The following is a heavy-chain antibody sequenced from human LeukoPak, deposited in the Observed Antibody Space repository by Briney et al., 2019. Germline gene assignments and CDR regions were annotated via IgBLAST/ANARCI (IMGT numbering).Heavy chain of an antibody. CDR3: AKDYRKSGLLDYSYFDY. CDR1: GFTFSSYG. D-gene: IGHD2-21*01. V-gene: IGHV3-30*02. CDR2: MRSDGSKK. Sequence: PGGSLRLSCAASGFTFSSYGMHWVRQAPGKGLEWVAFMRSDGSKKYYVDSVKGRFTISRDNSKNTLYLQVNSLRAEDTAVYYCAKDYRKSGLLDYSYFDYWGQGTLVTVSS. J-gene: IGHJ4*02.